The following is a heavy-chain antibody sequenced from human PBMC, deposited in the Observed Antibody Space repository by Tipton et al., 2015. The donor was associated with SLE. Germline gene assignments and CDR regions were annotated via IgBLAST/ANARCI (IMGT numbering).Heavy chain of an antibody. D-gene: IGHD2-15*01. V-gene: IGHV1-2*02. CDR1: GYPFTDYY. J-gene: IGHJ4*02. Sequence: VQLVQSGSEVKRPGASVKVSCKASGYPFTDYYIHWVRQAPGQGLEWMGWINPNKGDTKYAQKFQGRVTLTRDTSISTAYLDLSGLRSADTAVYYCTRDTTRWSRTLGPHPSLFYFDLWGQGTLVSVSS. CDR2: INPNKGDT. CDR3: TRDTTRWSRTLGPHPSLFYFDL.